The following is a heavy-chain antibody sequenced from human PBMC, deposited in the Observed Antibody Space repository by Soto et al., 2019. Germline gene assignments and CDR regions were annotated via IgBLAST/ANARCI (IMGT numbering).Heavy chain of an antibody. Sequence: ALVRFSYTASGNTFPSWGMQWVRQATGQGLEWMGSMNPNSGNTVYAQKFQGRVTMTRDTSITTAYMELSSLRSEDTAVYYCARNNYRYAYDMWGQGTMVTVSS. V-gene: IGHV1-8*01. CDR1: GNTFPSWG. CDR3: ARNNYRYAYDM. D-gene: IGHD1-1*01. J-gene: IGHJ3*02. CDR2: MNPNSGNT.